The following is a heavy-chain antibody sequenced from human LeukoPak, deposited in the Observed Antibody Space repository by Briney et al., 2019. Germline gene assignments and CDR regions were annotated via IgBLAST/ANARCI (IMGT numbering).Heavy chain of an antibody. Sequence: GGSLRLSCAASGFTFRSYWMSWVRQAPGKGLEWVANINQDGSEKYYVDSVKGRFTISRDNAKNSVYLQMNSLRAEDTAVYYCARVWRDGYSGYGGFTWGQGTLVTVSS. V-gene: IGHV3-7*01. D-gene: IGHD5-12*01. CDR3: ARVWRDGYSGYGGFT. CDR2: INQDGSEK. J-gene: IGHJ4*02. CDR1: GFTFRSYW.